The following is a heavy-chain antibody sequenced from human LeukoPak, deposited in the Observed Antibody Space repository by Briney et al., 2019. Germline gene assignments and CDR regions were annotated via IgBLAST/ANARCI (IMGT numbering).Heavy chain of an antibody. D-gene: IGHD4-17*01. CDR2: IYYSGST. Sequence: SETLSLTCTVSGGSISSYYWSWVRQPPGKGLEWIGYIYYSGSTNYNPSLKSRVTISVDTSKNQFSLKLSSVTAADTAVYYSARDLPPYGDYGTPESNYYYYGMDVWGQGTTVTVSS. CDR1: GGSISSYY. J-gene: IGHJ6*02. CDR3: ARDLPPYGDYGTPESNYYYYGMDV. V-gene: IGHV4-59*01.